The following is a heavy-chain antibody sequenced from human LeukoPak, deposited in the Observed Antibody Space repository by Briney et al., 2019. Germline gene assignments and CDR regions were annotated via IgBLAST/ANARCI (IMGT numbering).Heavy chain of an antibody. CDR3: ARDLGPRVFDY. V-gene: IGHV4-59*01. CDR2: IYYSGST. CDR1: GGSISSYY. J-gene: IGHJ4*02. D-gene: IGHD6-13*01. Sequence: SETLSLTCTVSGGSISSYYWSWIRQPPGKGLEWIGYIYYSGSTNYNPSLKSRVTISVDTSKNQFSLKLSSVTAADTAVYYCARDLGPRVFDYCGQGTLVTVSS.